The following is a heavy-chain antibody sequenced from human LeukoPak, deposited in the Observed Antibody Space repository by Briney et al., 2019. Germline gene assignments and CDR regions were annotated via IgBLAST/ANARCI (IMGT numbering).Heavy chain of an antibody. CDR1: GSSPGTRGVG. D-gene: IGHD3-22*01. CDR2: IYWDDDK. J-gene: IGHJ4*02. Sequence: SGPTLVKPPQTLTLTCTFSGSSPGTRGVGVGWIRQPPGKALEWLAIIYWDDDKRYSPSLKSRLTITNDTSKNQVVLTMTNMDPVDTATYYCAHSQSSGYYGIDYWGQGTLVTVSS. CDR3: AHSQSSGYYGIDY. V-gene: IGHV2-5*02.